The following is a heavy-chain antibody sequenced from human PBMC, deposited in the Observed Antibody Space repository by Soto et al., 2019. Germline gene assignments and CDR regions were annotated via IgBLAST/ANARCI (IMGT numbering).Heavy chain of an antibody. CDR3: ARDDCSSTSCYAIGWFDP. Sequence: ASVKVSFKASGYTFTSYGISWVRQAPGQGLEWMGWISAYNGNTNYAQKLQGRVTMTTDTSTSTAYMELRSLRSDDTAVYYCARDDCSSTSCYAIGWFDPWGQGTLVTVSS. CDR1: GYTFTSYG. J-gene: IGHJ5*02. V-gene: IGHV1-18*01. D-gene: IGHD2-2*01. CDR2: ISAYNGNT.